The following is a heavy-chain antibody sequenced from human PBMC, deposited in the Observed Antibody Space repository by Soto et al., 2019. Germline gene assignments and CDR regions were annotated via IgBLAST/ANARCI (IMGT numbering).Heavy chain of an antibody. CDR2: ISSSSSTI. V-gene: IGHV3-48*02. CDR3: ARGEGDYVWGSYRTYNWFDP. J-gene: IGHJ5*02. CDR1: GFTFSSYS. Sequence: GGSLRLSCAASGFTFSSYSMNWVRQAPGKGLEWVSYISSSSSTIYYADSVKGRFTISRDNAKNSLYLQMNSLRDEDTAVYYCARGEGDYVWGSYRTYNWFDPWGQGTLVTVSS. D-gene: IGHD3-16*02.